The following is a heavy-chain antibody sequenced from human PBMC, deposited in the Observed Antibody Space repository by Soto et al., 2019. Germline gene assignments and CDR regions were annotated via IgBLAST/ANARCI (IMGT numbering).Heavy chain of an antibody. CDR3: AADGRGYSYGYPYYFDY. J-gene: IGHJ4*02. CDR2: IVVGSGNT. V-gene: IGHV1-58*01. CDR1: GFTFTSSS. Sequence: SVKVSCKASGFTFTSSSVQWVLQARGQRLEWMGWIVVGSGNTNYAQKFQERVTITRDMSTSTAYMELSSLRSEDTAVYYCAADGRGYSYGYPYYFDYWGQGTLVTVSS. D-gene: IGHD5-18*01.